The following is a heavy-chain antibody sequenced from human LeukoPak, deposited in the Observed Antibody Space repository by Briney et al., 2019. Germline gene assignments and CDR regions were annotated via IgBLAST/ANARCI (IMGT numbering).Heavy chain of an antibody. CDR1: GGSISSYY. CDR3: ARDKWEPAFDI. Sequence: PSETLSLTCTVSGGSISSYYWSWIRQPPGKGLEWIGYIYHSGSTNYNPSLKSRVTISVDTSKNQFSLKLSSVTAADTAVYYCARDKWEPAFDIWGQGTMVTVSS. J-gene: IGHJ3*02. V-gene: IGHV4-59*01. CDR2: IYHSGST. D-gene: IGHD1-26*01.